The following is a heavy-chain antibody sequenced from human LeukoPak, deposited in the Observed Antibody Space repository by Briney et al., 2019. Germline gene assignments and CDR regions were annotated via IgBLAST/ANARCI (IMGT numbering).Heavy chain of an antibody. CDR2: ISGSGGST. V-gene: IGHV3-23*01. J-gene: IGHJ4*02. Sequence: GGSLRLSRAASGFTFSSYAMSWVRQAPGKGLEWVSAISGSGGSTYYADSVKGRFTISRDNSKNTLYLQMNSLRAEDTAVYYCARPQSTVVTLDYFDYWGQGTLVTVSS. CDR3: ARPQSTVVTLDYFDY. CDR1: GFTFSSYA. D-gene: IGHD4-23*01.